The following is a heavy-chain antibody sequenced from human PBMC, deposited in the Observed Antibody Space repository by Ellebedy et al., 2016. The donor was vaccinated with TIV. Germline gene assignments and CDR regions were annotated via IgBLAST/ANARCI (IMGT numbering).Heavy chain of an antibody. D-gene: IGHD3-10*01. Sequence: GGSLRLXXAASQFTFSGYWMTWVRQAPGKGLEWVGNIKQDGSEKYLVESVKGRFTISRDNAQKSLYLQMNSLRAEDTAVYYCARDHDTLIRGILIRDAYDIWGQGTMVTVSS. J-gene: IGHJ3*02. CDR3: ARDHDTLIRGILIRDAYDI. CDR1: QFTFSGYW. CDR2: IKQDGSEK. V-gene: IGHV3-7*04.